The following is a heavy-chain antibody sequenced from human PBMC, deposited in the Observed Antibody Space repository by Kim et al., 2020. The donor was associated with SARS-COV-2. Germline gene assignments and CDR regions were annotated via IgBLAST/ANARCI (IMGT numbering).Heavy chain of an antibody. J-gene: IGHJ4*02. V-gene: IGHV4-34*01. CDR1: GGSFSGYY. D-gene: IGHD2-21*01. CDR2: INHSGST. Sequence: SETLSLTCAVYGGSFSGYYWSWIRQPPGKGLEWIGEINHSGSTNYNPSLKSRVTISVDTSKNQFSLKLSSVTAADTAVYYCARGRGVVVASIVSFDYWGQGTLVTVSS. CDR3: ARGRGVVVASIVSFDY.